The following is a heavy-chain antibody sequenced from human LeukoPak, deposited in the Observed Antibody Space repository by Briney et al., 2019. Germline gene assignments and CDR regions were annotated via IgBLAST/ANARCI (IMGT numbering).Heavy chain of an antibody. CDR3: ARLICSSTSCHDN. V-gene: IGHV4-39*01. J-gene: IGHJ4*02. CDR1: GGSINSYY. Sequence: SETLSLTCTVSGGSINSYYWGWIRQPPGKELEWIGSIYYSGSTYYNPSLKSRVTISVDTSKNQFSLKLSSVAAADTAVYYCARLICSSTSCHDNWGQGTLVTVSS. CDR2: IYYSGST. D-gene: IGHD2-2*01.